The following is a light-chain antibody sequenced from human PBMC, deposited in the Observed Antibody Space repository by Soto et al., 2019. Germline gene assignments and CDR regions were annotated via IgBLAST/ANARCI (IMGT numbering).Light chain of an antibody. V-gene: IGKV1-27*01. J-gene: IGKJ1*01. CDR1: QDIGTS. CDR2: AAS. Sequence: DIQMTQSPSSLSASVGDRLTITCRASQDIGTSLAWYQQRPGKVPKPLIYAASTLHSGVPSRFSGGVSGTHFTLTISNLQPEDVATYYCQMYVTAPETFGQGTKVEIK. CDR3: QMYVTAPET.